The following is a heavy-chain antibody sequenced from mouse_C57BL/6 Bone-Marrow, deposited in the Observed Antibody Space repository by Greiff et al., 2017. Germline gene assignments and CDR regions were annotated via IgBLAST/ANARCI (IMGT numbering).Heavy chain of an antibody. Sequence: QVQLQQSGAELVMPGASVKLSCKASGYTFTSYWMHWVKQRPGKGLEWIGEIDPSDSYTNYNQKFKGKSTLTVDKSSRTAYMQLSSLTSEYSAVYYCAREDYSYYSAWFAYWGQGTLVTGSA. V-gene: IGHV1-69*01. J-gene: IGHJ3*01. CDR2: IDPSDSYT. CDR3: AREDYSYYSAWFAY. CDR1: GYTFTSYW. D-gene: IGHD2-12*01.